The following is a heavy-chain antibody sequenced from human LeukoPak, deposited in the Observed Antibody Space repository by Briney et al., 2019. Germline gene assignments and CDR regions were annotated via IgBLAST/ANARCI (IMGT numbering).Heavy chain of an antibody. V-gene: IGHV3-43D*03. D-gene: IGHD5-18*01. CDR3: ARDHTANLDY. J-gene: IGHJ4*02. CDR1: GFTFDDYA. Sequence: QSGGSLRLSCAASGFTFDDYAMHWVRQAPGKGLEWVSLISWDGGSTYYADSVKGRFTISRDNAKNSLYLQMNSLRAEDTAVYYCARDHTANLDYWGQGTLVTVSS. CDR2: ISWDGGST.